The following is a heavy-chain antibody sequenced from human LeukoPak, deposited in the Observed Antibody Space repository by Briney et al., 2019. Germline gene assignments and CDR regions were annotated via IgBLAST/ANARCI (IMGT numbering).Heavy chain of an antibody. CDR1: GYTFTSYD. CDR2: MNPNSGNT. V-gene: IGHV1-8*01. CDR3: ARGSLAAAGTGLYYYYYMGV. J-gene: IGHJ6*03. Sequence: ASVKVSCKASGYTFTSYDINWVRQATGQGLEWMGWMNPNSGNTGYAQKFQGGVTMTRNTSISTAYMELSSLRSEDTAVYYCARGSLAAAGTGLYYYYYMGVWGKGTTVTVSS. D-gene: IGHD6-13*01.